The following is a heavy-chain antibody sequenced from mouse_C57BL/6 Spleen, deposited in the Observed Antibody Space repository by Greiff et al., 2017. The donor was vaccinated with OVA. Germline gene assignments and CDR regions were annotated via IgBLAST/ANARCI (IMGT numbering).Heavy chain of an antibody. CDR3: AREGYDYDGYWYFDV. J-gene: IGHJ1*03. V-gene: IGHV1-82*01. D-gene: IGHD2-4*01. CDR1: GYAFSSSW. CDR2: IYPGDGDT. Sequence: QVQLQQSGPELVKPGASVKISCKASGYAFSSSWMNWVKQRPGKGLEWIGRIYPGDGDTNYNGKFKGKATLTADKSSSTAYMQLSSLTSDDSAVYFCAREGYDYDGYWYFDVWGTGTTVTVSS.